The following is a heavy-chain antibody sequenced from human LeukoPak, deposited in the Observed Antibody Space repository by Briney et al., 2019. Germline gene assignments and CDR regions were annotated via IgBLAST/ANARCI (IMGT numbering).Heavy chain of an antibody. Sequence: ASVKVSCKTSGYSFTDYYMHWVRQAPGQGLEWMGWINPNSGGTSSAQKFQGRVTMTRDTSISTVYMEVSWLTSDDTAIYYCARTDRLHGGPYLIGPWGQGTLVTVSS. CDR2: INPNSGGT. D-gene: IGHD2-21*01. CDR1: GYSFTDYY. J-gene: IGHJ5*02. V-gene: IGHV1-2*02. CDR3: ARTDRLHGGPYLIGP.